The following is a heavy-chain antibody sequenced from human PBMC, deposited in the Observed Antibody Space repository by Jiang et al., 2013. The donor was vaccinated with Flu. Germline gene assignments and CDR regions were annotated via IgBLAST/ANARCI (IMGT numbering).Heavy chain of an antibody. D-gene: IGHD6-6*01. CDR2: ISAYNGNT. CDR1: GYTFTTYG. J-gene: IGHJ5*02. V-gene: IGHV1-18*01. CDR3: ARDTIAVRPGWFDP. Sequence: VKKPGASVKVSRKASGYTFTTYGISWVRQAPGQGLEWMGWISAYNGNTNYAQKFQGRVTMTTDTSTNTAYMELRSLRSDDTAVYYCARDTIAVRPGWFDPWGQGTLVTVSS.